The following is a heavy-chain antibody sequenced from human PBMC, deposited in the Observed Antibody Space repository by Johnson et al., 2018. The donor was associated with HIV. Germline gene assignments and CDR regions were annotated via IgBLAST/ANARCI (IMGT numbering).Heavy chain of an antibody. CDR1: GFTFSSYW. J-gene: IGHJ3*02. CDR3: AKDNGARGYDFWNGFLPSALDI. D-gene: IGHD3-3*01. V-gene: IGHV3-7*05. CDR2: IKQDGSEK. Sequence: VQLVESGGGLVQPGGSLRLSCAASGFTFSSYWMSWVRQAPGKGLEWVANIKQDGSEKYYVDSVKGRFTISRANAKNSLYLQMNSLRAEDTAVYYCAKDNGARGYDFWNGFLPSALDIWGQGTMVTVSS.